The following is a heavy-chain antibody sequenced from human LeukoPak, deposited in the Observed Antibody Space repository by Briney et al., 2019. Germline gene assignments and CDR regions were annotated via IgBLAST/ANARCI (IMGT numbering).Heavy chain of an antibody. CDR1: GDSISSSDYY. D-gene: IGHD2-21*02. Sequence: SETLSLTCTVSGDSISSSDYYWAWIRQPPGKGLEWIGNIYYNGNTYYNSSHKSRVTISIDTSKKQFSLKLSSVTAADTAVYYCARVKGVVTAILDYWGQGTLVTVSS. CDR2: IYYNGNT. CDR3: ARVKGVVTAILDY. J-gene: IGHJ4*02. V-gene: IGHV4-39*07.